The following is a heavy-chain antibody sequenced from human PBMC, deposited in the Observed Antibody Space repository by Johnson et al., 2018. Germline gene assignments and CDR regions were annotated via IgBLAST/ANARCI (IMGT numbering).Heavy chain of an antibody. CDR1: GGSISSYY. Sequence: QVQLQESGPGLVKPSETLSLTCTVSGGSISSYYWSWIRQPPGKGLEWIGYIYYSGSTNYNPPLKSRVTISVDTSKNQFSPKLSSVTAADTAVYYCAGATAYYYMDVWGKGTTVTVSS. J-gene: IGHJ6*03. V-gene: IGHV4-59*01. CDR2: IYYSGST. D-gene: IGHD6-25*01. CDR3: AGATAYYYMDV.